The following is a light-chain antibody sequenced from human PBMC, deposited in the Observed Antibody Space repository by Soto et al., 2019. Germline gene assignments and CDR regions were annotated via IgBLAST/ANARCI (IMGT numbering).Light chain of an antibody. J-gene: IGKJ4*01. V-gene: IGKV1-13*02. CDR1: QVINRF. CDR2: AAS. CDR3: QQTDSYPST. Sequence: AIQLTQSPSSLSASVGDRVTITCRASQVINRFLAWYQQKPGKAPKLLIYAASSLQTGVPLSFSGSGSATDFTLTINSLQPEDFATYYCQQTDSYPSTFGGGTKVEI.